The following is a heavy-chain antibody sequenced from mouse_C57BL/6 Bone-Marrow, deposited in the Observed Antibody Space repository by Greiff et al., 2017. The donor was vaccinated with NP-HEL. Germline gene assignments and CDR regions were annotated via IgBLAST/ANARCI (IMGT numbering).Heavy chain of an antibody. V-gene: IGHV1-69*01. CDR3: ARDLLYAMDY. D-gene: IGHD2-10*01. CDR1: GYTFTSYW. CDR2: IDPSDSYT. J-gene: IGHJ4*01. Sequence: VNVVEPGAELVMPGASVKLSCKASGYTFTSYWMHWVKQRPGQGLEWIGEIDPSDSYTNYNQKFKGKSTLTVDKSSSTACMQLSSLTSEDSAVDYCARDLLYAMDYWGQGTSVTVSS.